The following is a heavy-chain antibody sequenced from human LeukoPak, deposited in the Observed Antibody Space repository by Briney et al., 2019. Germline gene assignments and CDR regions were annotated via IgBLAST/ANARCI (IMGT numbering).Heavy chain of an antibody. CDR1: GFTFSSYS. Sequence: GGSLRLSCAASGFTFSSYSMNWVRQAPGKGLEWASYISSSSSSTIYYADSVKGRFTISRDNAKNSLYLQMNSLRAEDTAVYYCARGRTLLWFGELFGFDYWGQGTLVTVSS. J-gene: IGHJ4*02. CDR2: ISSSSSSTI. CDR3: ARGRTLLWFGELFGFDY. V-gene: IGHV3-48*04. D-gene: IGHD3-10*01.